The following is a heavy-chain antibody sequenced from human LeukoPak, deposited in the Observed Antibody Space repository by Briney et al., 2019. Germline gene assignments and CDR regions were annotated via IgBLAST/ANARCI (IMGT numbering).Heavy chain of an antibody. CDR3: ARDLDYYDSSGYDY. V-gene: IGHV3-21*01. D-gene: IGHD3-22*01. Sequence: GGSLRLSCAAPGLTFSSYGMHWVRQAPGKGLEWVSSISSSSSYIYYADSVKGRFTISRDNAKNSLYLQMSSLRAEDTAVYYCARDLDYYDSSGYDYWGQGTLVTVSS. J-gene: IGHJ4*02. CDR1: GLTFSSYG. CDR2: ISSSSSYI.